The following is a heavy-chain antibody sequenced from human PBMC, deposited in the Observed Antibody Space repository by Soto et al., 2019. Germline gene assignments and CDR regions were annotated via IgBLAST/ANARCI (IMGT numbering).Heavy chain of an antibody. D-gene: IGHD6-13*01. CDR2: ISSNSAYI. Sequence: GGSLRLSCAASGFTFRNFTMNWVRQAPGKGLEWVSTISSNSAYIYYTDALRGRFTISRDNAKNSLHLQMNSLRAEDTAVYYCTRDASRDSSARGWFDPWGPGTLVTVSS. J-gene: IGHJ5*02. CDR1: GFTFRNFT. V-gene: IGHV3-21*01. CDR3: TRDASRDSSARGWFDP.